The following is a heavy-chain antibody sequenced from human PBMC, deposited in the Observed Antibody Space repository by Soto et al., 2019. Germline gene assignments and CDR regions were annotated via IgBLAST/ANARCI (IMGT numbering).Heavy chain of an antibody. CDR3: ARASPYGDYALDY. Sequence: SETLSLTCTVCGGSISSYYLIWICQPPGKGLEWIGYISYSGSTNYNPSLKSRPTISVDTSKNQFSLKLRSVTAADTAVYYCARASPYGDYALDYWGQGTLVTVSS. D-gene: IGHD4-17*01. V-gene: IGHV4-59*01. CDR1: GGSISSYY. J-gene: IGHJ4*02. CDR2: ISYSGST.